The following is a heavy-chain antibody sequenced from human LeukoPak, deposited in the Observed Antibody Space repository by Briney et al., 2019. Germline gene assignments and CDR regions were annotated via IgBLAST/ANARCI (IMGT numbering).Heavy chain of an antibody. D-gene: IGHD3-22*01. Sequence: PGGSLRLSCAASGFTVSSNYMSWVRQAPGKGLERVSVIYSGGSTYYADSVKGRFTISRDNSKNTLYLQMNSLRAEDTAVYYCARMLSYDDSSGYQGDNWFDPWGQGTLVTVSS. V-gene: IGHV3-53*01. CDR1: GFTVSSNY. CDR2: IYSGGST. CDR3: ARMLSYDDSSGYQGDNWFDP. J-gene: IGHJ5*02.